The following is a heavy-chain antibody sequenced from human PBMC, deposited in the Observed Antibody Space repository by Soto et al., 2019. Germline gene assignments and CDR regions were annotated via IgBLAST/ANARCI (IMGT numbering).Heavy chain of an antibody. J-gene: IGHJ6*04. V-gene: IGHV3-7*01. CDR3: AREGITMVRGAVYYYYGMDV. CDR1: GFTFSSYW. D-gene: IGHD3-10*01. Sequence: GGSLRLSCAASGFTFSSYWMSWVRQAPGKGLEWVANIKQDGSEKYYVDSVKGRFTISRDNAKNSLYLQMNSLRAEDTAVYYCAREGITMVRGAVYYYYGMDVWGKGTTVTVSS. CDR2: IKQDGSEK.